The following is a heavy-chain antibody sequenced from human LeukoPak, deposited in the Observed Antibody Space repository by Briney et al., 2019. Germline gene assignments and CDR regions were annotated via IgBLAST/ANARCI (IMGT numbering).Heavy chain of an antibody. CDR2: IYYSGST. V-gene: IGHV4-59*01. Sequence: SEALSLTCTVSGGSISSYYWNWIRQPPGKGLEWIGYIYYSGSTDYNPSLKSRVTISVDTSKNQFSLKLSSVTAADTAVYYCARVYGSGSYNDYWGQGTLVTVSS. J-gene: IGHJ4*02. CDR3: ARVYGSGSYNDY. D-gene: IGHD3-10*01. CDR1: GGSISSYY.